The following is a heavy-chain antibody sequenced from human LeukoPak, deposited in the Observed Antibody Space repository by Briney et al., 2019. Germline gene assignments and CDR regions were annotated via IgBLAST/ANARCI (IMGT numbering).Heavy chain of an antibody. D-gene: IGHD3-16*01. CDR2: ISAYNGNT. J-gene: IGHJ5*02. Sequence: GASVKVSCKASGGTFSSYAISWVRQAPGQGLEWMGWISAYNGNTNYAQKLQGRVTMTTDTSTSTAYMELRSLRSDDTAVYYCARSQTWGEVNWFDPWGQGTLVTVSS. V-gene: IGHV1-18*01. CDR1: GGTFSSYA. CDR3: ARSQTWGEVNWFDP.